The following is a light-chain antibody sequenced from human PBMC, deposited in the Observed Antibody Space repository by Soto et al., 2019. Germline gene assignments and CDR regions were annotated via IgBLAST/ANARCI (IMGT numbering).Light chain of an antibody. CDR3: QQSYSTPWT. J-gene: IGKJ1*01. Sequence: DIQMTQSPSSLSASVGDRVTITCRASQSIGSYLNWYQQNPGKAPKLLIYAASSLQSGVPSRFSGSGSGTDFTLTISSLQPEDFATYYCQQSYSTPWTFGQGTKVEIK. CDR1: QSIGSY. V-gene: IGKV1-39*01. CDR2: AAS.